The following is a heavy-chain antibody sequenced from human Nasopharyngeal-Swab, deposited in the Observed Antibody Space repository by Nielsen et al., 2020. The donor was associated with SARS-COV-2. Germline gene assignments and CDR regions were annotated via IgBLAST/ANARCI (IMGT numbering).Heavy chain of an antibody. Sequence: RQAPGKGLEWIGYIYYSGSTYYNPSLKSRVTISVDTSKNQFSLKLSSVTAADTAVYYCDRVVVVAATRLAFDIWGQGTMVTVS. CDR2: IYYSGST. J-gene: IGHJ3*02. V-gene: IGHV4-30-4*01. CDR3: DRVVVVAATRLAFDI. D-gene: IGHD2-15*01.